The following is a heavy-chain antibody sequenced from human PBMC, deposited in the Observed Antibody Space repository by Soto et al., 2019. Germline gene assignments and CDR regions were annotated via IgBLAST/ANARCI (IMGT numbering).Heavy chain of an antibody. CDR1: GGSISSYY. CDR3: ARLFSAAGLFDD. J-gene: IGHJ4*02. V-gene: IGHV4-59*08. CDR2: IYYSGST. D-gene: IGHD6-13*01. Sequence: PSETLSLTCTVSGGSISSYYWSWIRQPPGKGLEWIGYIYYSGSTNYNPSLKSRVTISVDTSKNQYSLNLSSVTAADTAVYFCARLFSAAGLFDDWGQRTLVTVSS.